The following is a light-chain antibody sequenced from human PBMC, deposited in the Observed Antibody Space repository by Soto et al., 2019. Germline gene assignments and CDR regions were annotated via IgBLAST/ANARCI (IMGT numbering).Light chain of an antibody. V-gene: IGLV1-47*02. CDR1: TSNIGSNF. Sequence: QSVLTQPPSASGTPGQRVTISCSGSTSNIGSNFVFWYQQLPGTAPTLLIYSNNQRPSGVPDRFSGSKSGTSVSLAISGLRSEDEADYFCAAWDESLSGVVFGGGTKLTVL. J-gene: IGLJ2*01. CDR2: SNN. CDR3: AAWDESLSGVV.